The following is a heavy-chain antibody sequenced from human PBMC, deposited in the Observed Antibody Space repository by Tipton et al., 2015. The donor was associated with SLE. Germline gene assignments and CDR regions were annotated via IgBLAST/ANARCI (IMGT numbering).Heavy chain of an antibody. CDR3: ARWGDSSGWYRTSWFDP. D-gene: IGHD6-19*01. CDR1: GYSFTSYW. CDR2: IYPGDSNT. V-gene: IGHV5-51*01. Sequence: VQLVQSGAEVKKPGESLRISCKGSGYSFTSYWIGWVRQMPGKGLEWMGIIYPGDSNTRYSPSFQGQVTISADKSISTAYLQWSSLKASDTAMYYCARWGDSSGWYRTSWFDPWGQGTLVTVSS. J-gene: IGHJ5*02.